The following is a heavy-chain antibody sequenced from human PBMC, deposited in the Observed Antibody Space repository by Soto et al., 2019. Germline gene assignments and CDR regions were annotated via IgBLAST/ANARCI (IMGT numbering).Heavy chain of an antibody. V-gene: IGHV3-48*01. Sequence: EVQLVESGGGLVQPGGSLRLSCAASGFTFSSYSMNWVRQAPGKGLEWVAYISSSSSTIYYAASVKGRFTISRDNAKNSLYMEMNSLRAEDTDVYYWARGGGGSGCSCNFDYWGQGTLVTVSS. D-gene: IGHD2-15*01. CDR3: ARGGGGSGCSCNFDY. J-gene: IGHJ4*02. CDR2: ISSSSSTI. CDR1: GFTFSSYS.